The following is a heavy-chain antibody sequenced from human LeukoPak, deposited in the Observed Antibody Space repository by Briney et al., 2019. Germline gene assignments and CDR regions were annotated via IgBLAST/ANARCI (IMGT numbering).Heavy chain of an antibody. CDR2: IDGDGSST. CDR3: ARTIVGAAFDY. V-gene: IGHV3-74*01. D-gene: IGHD1-26*01. J-gene: IGHJ4*02. CDR1: GFTFSNYW. Sequence: GGSLRLSCAASGFTFSNYWMHWVRQAPGTGLVWVSRIDGDGSSTSYADSVKGRFTISRDNAKNTLYLQMTSLRAEDTAVYYCARTIVGAAFDYWGQGTLVTVSS.